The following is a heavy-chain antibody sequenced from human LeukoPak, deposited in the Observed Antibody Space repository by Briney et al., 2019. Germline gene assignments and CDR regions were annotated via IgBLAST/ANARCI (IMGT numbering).Heavy chain of an antibody. CDR2: IKQDGSEK. V-gene: IGHV3-7*01. CDR3: ARGASVVAGSDNALDI. D-gene: IGHD6-19*01. Sequence: GALQLSCAASGFTFSNYWMSWVRPAPGKGLKWVANIKQDGSEKYYVDSVKGRFTISRDNAKNSLYLQMNNLRAEDTAVYYCARGASVVAGSDNALDIWGQGTMVTVSS. J-gene: IGHJ3*02. CDR1: GFTFSNYW.